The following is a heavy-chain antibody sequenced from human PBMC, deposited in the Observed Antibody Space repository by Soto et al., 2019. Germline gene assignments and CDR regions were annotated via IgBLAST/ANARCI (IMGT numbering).Heavy chain of an antibody. Sequence: TLCLTCTVSGCAICNAGYYWSWFRQHPGKGLEWIGYIYYSVSTYYNPSLKSRVTISVDTSKNQFSLKLSSVTAADTDVYYCVRAEEVLDFDIWGQPPIGTV. V-gene: IGHV4-31*03. CDR3: VRAEEVLDFDI. J-gene: IGHJ3*02. CDR1: GCAICNAGYY. CDR2: IYYSVST. D-gene: IGHD2-8*01.